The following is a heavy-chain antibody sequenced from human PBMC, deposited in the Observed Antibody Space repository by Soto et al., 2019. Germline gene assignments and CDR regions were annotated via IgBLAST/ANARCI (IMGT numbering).Heavy chain of an antibody. V-gene: IGHV3-23*01. CDR2: ISGSGGNT. CDR3: VKARSGWYLYYFDY. J-gene: IGHJ4*02. Sequence: DVKLLESGGGLVQPGGSLRLSCAASGFIFNNYAINWVRQAPGKGLEWVSGISGSGGNTYYADSVKGRFAISRDKSNNTLYLQLSSLKAEDTAVYYCVKARSGWYLYYFDYWGQGTRVTVSS. CDR1: GFIFNNYA. D-gene: IGHD6-19*01.